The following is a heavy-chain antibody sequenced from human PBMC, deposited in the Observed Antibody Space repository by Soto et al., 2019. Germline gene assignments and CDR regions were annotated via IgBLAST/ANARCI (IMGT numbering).Heavy chain of an antibody. D-gene: IGHD3-22*01. CDR2: IIPIFGTA. Sequence: QVQLVQSGAEVKKPVSSVKVSCKASGGTFSSYAITWVRQAPGQGLEWMGGIIPIFGTANYAQKFQGRVTITADESTSTAYMDLSSLRSEDAAVYYCATEGDGSGSYYYGMDVWGQGTTVTVSS. CDR1: GGTFSSYA. V-gene: IGHV1-69*12. CDR3: ATEGDGSGSYYYGMDV. J-gene: IGHJ6*02.